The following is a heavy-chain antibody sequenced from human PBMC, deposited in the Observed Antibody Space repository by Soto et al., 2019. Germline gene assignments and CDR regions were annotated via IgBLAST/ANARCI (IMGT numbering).Heavy chain of an antibody. D-gene: IGHD3-10*01. CDR2: IHYSGST. Sequence: ALSVTCPVSGGSISNGGYYWNWVRQHPGKGLEWIGYIHYSGSTWYNPSLESRVTISVDTSKDQFSLKLRSVTAVDTAVYYCARVRGSGSYAAYYFDSWGQGTLVPVYS. CDR3: ARVRGSGSYAAYYFDS. J-gene: IGHJ4*01. CDR1: GGSISNGGYY. V-gene: IGHV4-31*03.